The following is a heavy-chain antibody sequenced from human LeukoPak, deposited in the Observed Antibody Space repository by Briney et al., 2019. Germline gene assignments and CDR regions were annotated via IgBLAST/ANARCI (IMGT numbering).Heavy chain of an antibody. V-gene: IGHV3-43*01. CDR3: AKDKGCSSTSCYHYYYYGMDA. CDR1: GFTFDDYT. D-gene: IGHD2-2*01. CDR2: ISWDGGST. Sequence: XSLRLSCAASGFTFDDYTMHWVRQAPGKGLEWVSLISWDGGSTYYADSVKGRFTISRDNSKNSLYLQMNSLRTEDTALYYCAKDKGCSSTSCYHYYYYGMDAWGQGTTVTVSS. J-gene: IGHJ6*02.